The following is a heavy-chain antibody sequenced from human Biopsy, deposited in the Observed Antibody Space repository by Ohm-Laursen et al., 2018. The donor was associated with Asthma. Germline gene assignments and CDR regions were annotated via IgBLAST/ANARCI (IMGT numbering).Heavy chain of an antibody. D-gene: IGHD5-24*01. CDR3: ARVKDGYNFDY. Sequence: TLSLTCAVSGGSISRGGYSWSWIRQPPGKGLEWIGYIYHSGSTYYNPSLKSRVTISVDRSKNQFSLKLISVTAADTAVYYCARVKDGYNFDYWGQGTLVTVSS. CDR1: GGSISRGGYS. V-gene: IGHV4-30-2*01. J-gene: IGHJ4*02. CDR2: IYHSGST.